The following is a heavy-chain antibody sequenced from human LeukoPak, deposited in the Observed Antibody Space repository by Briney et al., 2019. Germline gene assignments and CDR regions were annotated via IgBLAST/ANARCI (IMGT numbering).Heavy chain of an antibody. CDR1: GFTVSNNY. Sequence: PGGSLRLSCAASGFTVSNNYTSWVRQAPGKGLEWVSLIYSGGSTYYADSVKGRFTISRDNPRNTLYLQMNGLRAEDTAVYYCASYSSLDYWGQGTLVTVSS. CDR3: ASYSSLDY. D-gene: IGHD3-22*01. V-gene: IGHV3-53*01. J-gene: IGHJ4*02. CDR2: IYSGGST.